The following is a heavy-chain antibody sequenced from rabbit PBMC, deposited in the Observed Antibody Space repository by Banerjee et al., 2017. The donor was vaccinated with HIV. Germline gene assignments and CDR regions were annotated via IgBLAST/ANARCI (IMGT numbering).Heavy chain of an antibody. V-gene: IGHV1S45*01. CDR3: ARGNDYAGDGYAL. CDR2: INTSSGNT. J-gene: IGHJ4*01. Sequence: QEQLEESGGGLVKPEGSLTLTCKASGFSFSSGYDMCWVRQAPGKGLEWIACINTSSGNTVYASWAKGRFTISKTSSTTVTLQMTSLTAADTATYFCARGNDYAGDGYALWGQGTSSPS. CDR1: GFSFSSGYD. D-gene: IGHD3-3*01.